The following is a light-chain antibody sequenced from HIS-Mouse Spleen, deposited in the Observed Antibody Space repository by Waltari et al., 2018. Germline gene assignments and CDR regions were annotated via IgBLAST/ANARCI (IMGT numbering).Light chain of an antibody. CDR2: SNN. CDR1: SSNIGSNT. J-gene: IGLJ1*01. CDR3: AAWDDSLNGNYV. Sequence: QSVLTQPPSASGTPGQRVTISCSGSSSNIGSNTVNWYQQLPGTAPNLLIYSNNQRPSWVPDRFSGSKSGTSASLAISGLQSEDEADYYCAAWDDSLNGNYVFGTGTKVTVL. V-gene: IGLV1-44*01.